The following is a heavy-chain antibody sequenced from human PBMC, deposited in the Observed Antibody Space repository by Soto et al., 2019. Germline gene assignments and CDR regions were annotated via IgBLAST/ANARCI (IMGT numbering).Heavy chain of an antibody. CDR1: GFTFSSYA. CDR3: VKDSNPAAISIND. J-gene: IGHJ4*02. Sequence: GGSLRLSCAASGFTFSSYAMSWVRQAPGKGLEWVSAISGGGSTYYADSVKGRFTISRYNSKNTLYLQMNSLIAENTAVYYCVKDSNPAAISINDLGQGTLVPVSS. V-gene: IGHV3-23*01. D-gene: IGHD2-2*02. CDR2: ISGGGST.